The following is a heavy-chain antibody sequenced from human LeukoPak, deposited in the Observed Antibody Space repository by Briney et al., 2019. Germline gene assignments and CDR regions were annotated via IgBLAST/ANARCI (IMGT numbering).Heavy chain of an antibody. CDR2: ISSSSSYI. CDR1: GFTFSSYW. CDR3: ARAYSGSFHDAFDI. D-gene: IGHD1-26*01. J-gene: IGHJ3*02. Sequence: GGSLRLSCAASGFTFSSYWMHWVRRAPGKGLEWVSSISSSSSYIYYADSVKGRFTISRDNAKNSLYLQMNSLRAEDTAVYYCARAYSGSFHDAFDIWGQGTMVTVSS. V-gene: IGHV3-21*01.